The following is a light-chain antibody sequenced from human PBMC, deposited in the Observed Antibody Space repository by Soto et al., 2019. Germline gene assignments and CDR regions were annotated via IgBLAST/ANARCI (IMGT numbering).Light chain of an antibody. CDR3: QVWDKSSDHVV. V-gene: IGLV3-21*04. CDR2: FDS. J-gene: IGLJ2*01. Sequence: SYELTQPPSVSXAPXXXXXXXCGGNNXGSKSVNWYQQRPGQAPVLVIYFDSDRPSGIPERFSGSNSGNTSTLTISRVEAGDEADYFCQVWDKSSDHVVFGGGTKLTVL. CDR1: NXGSKS.